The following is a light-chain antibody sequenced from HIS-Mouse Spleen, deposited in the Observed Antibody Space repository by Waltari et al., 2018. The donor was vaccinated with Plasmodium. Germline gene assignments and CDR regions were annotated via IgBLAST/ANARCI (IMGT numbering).Light chain of an antibody. CDR2: EVS. J-gene: IGLJ2*01. Sequence: QSALTQPPSASRSPGQSVTISCPGTSRDVGGYKYVSWYQQHPGKAPKLMIYEVSKRPSGVPDRFSGSKSGNTASLTVSGLQAEDEADYYCSSYAGSNNLVFGGGTKLTVL. CDR3: SSYAGSNNLV. CDR1: SRDVGGYKY. V-gene: IGLV2-8*01.